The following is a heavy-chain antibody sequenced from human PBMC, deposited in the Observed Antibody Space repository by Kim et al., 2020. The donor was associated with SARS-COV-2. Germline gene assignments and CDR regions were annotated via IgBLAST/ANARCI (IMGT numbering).Heavy chain of an antibody. CDR3: ARVSGYSYGYQGEFDY. D-gene: IGHD5-18*01. Sequence: GEGRFTISRDNSKNTLYLQMNSLRAEDTAVYYCARVSGYSYGYQGEFDYWGQGTLVTVSS. J-gene: IGHJ4*02. V-gene: IGHV3-30*01.